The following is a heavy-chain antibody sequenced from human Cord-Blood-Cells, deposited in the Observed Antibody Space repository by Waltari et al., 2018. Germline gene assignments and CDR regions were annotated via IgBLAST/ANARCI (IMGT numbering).Heavy chain of an antibody. J-gene: IGHJ3*02. Sequence: QVQLVQSGAEVKKPGASVKVSCKVSGYNFTGYYMHWLRQAPGQGLEWMGWINPNSGGTNYAQKFQGRVTMTRDTSISTAYMELSRLRSDDTAVYYCARDPSLGIGAFDIWGQGTMVTVSS. CDR2: INPNSGGT. V-gene: IGHV1-2*02. D-gene: IGHD7-27*01. CDR3: ARDPSLGIGAFDI. CDR1: GYNFTGYY.